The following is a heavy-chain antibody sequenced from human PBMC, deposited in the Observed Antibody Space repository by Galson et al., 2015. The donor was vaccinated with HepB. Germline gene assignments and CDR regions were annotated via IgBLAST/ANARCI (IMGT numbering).Heavy chain of an antibody. CDR1: GIPFNSYS. J-gene: IGHJ3*02. Sequence: SLRLSCAASGIPFNSYSMNWVRQAPGKGLEWVASIGSSGIYKYYVDSVKGRFTISRDNAKNSLFLQMNSLRAEDTAVYYCARGMGDYNYVAFDTWGRGTMVTVSS. D-gene: IGHD5-24*01. CDR3: ARGMGDYNYVAFDT. CDR2: IGSSGIYK. V-gene: IGHV3-21*06.